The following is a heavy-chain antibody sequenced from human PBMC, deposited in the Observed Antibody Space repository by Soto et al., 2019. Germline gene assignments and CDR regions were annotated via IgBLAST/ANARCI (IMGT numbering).Heavy chain of an antibody. CDR2: INPSGVST. V-gene: IGHV1-46*01. D-gene: IGHD3-10*01. Sequence: ASVKVSCKASGYTFTSYYMHWVRQAPGQGLEWMGIINPSGVSTSYAQKFQGRVTMTRDTSTSTVYMELSSLRSEDTAVYYCANSLAYHGSFGYWGQGTLVTVSS. J-gene: IGHJ4*02. CDR3: ANSLAYHGSFGY. CDR1: GYTFTSYY.